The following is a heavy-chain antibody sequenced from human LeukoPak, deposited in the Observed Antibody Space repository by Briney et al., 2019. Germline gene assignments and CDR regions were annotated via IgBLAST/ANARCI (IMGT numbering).Heavy chain of an antibody. J-gene: IGHJ5*02. CDR2: IYADGST. Sequence: GGSLRLSCAASEFTVSQNYMSWVRQAPGRGLEWVPLIYADGSTHYADSVKGRFTVSRDNSKNTVYLQMNGLRPEDTAVYYCARDRAGTQAWVEFDPWGQGTLVTVSS. V-gene: IGHV3-66*01. CDR1: EFTVSQNY. CDR3: ARDRAGTQAWVEFDP. D-gene: IGHD3-10*01.